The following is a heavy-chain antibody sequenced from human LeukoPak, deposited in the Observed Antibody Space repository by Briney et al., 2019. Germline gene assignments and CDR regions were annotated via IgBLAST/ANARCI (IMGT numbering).Heavy chain of an antibody. Sequence: TASETLSLTCTVSGYSISSGYYWGWIRQPPGKGLEWIGSIYHSGSTYYNPSLKSRVTISVDTSKNQFSLKLSSVTAADTAVYYCARIRPSRLYMDVWGKGTTVTVSS. CDR2: IYHSGST. CDR1: GYSISSGYY. CDR3: ARIRPSRLYMDV. J-gene: IGHJ6*03. V-gene: IGHV4-38-2*02.